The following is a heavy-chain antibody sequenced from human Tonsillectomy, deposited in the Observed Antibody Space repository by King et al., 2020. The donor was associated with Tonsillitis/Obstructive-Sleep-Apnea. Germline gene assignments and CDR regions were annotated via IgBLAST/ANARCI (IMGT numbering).Heavy chain of an antibody. D-gene: IGHD6-13*01. CDR3: ARGPNYSSSWYNY. CDR1: GGSFSGYY. V-gene: IGHV4-34*01. Sequence: VQLQQSGAGLLKPSETLSLTCAVYGGSFSGYYWSWIRQPPGKGLEWIGEIDHSGSTNYNPSLKSRVTISVDTSKNQFSLKLNSVTAADTAVYYYARGPNYSSSWYNYWGQGTLVTVSS. CDR2: IDHSGST. J-gene: IGHJ4*02.